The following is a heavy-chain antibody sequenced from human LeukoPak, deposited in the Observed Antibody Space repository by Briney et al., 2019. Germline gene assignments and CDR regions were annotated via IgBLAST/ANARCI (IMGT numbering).Heavy chain of an antibody. CDR2: IYYSGST. CDR1: GGSISSYY. J-gene: IGHJ4*02. D-gene: IGHD1-26*01. CDR3: ARLGKWEPGKYYFDY. V-gene: IGHV4-59*12. Sequence: PSETLSLTCTVSGGSISSYYWSWIRQPPGKGLEWIGYIYYSGSTNYNPSLKSRVTISVDTSKNQFSLKLSSVTAADTAVYYCARLGKWEPGKYYFDYWGQGTLVTVSS.